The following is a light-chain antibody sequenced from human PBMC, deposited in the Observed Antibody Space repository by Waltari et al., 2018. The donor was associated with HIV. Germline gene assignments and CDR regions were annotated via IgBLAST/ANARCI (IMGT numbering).Light chain of an antibody. CDR1: PPDLLGYNF. CDR3: SSYTTTTSVT. Sequence: QSALTQPASMSGSPGQSITISCTGPPPDLLGYNFFSWYQQHPGQAPKLIIYADSSRPPGVSSRFSGSKSGNTASLFISGLQAEDEAHYYCSSYTTTTSVTFGEGTQVTVL. CDR2: ADS. V-gene: IGLV2-14*03. J-gene: IGLJ2*01.